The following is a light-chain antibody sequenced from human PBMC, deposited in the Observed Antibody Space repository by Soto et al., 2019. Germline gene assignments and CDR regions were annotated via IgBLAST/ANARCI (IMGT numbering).Light chain of an antibody. J-gene: IGKJ4*01. Sequence: ESVLTQSPATLSLSPGERSTLSCMAIQSVSSYLAWYQQKPGQAPRLLIYDASNRATGIPARFSGSGSGTDFTLTISSLEPEDFEVYYCQHRSNWPLTFGGGTKVDIK. CDR2: DAS. V-gene: IGKV3-11*01. CDR3: QHRSNWPLT. CDR1: QSVSSY.